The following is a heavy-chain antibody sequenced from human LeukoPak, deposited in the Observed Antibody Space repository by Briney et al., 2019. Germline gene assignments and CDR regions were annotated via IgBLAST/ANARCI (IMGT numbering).Heavy chain of an antibody. J-gene: IGHJ4*02. CDR3: ASDLSTWFD. CDR2: IYRGGSS. CDR1: GFIVSNNY. D-gene: IGHD6-13*01. Sequence: PGGSPRLSCVASGFIVSNNYMSWVRQAPGMGLEWVSTIYRGGSSFYADSVKGRFTISRDNSKNTLYLQMDSLRAEDTAVYYCASDLSTWFDWGQGTQVTAAS. V-gene: IGHV3-66*01.